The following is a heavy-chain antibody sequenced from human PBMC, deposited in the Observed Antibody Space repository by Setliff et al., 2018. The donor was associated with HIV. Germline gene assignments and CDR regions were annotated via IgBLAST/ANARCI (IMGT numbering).Heavy chain of an antibody. CDR1: GDSITTSYYY. CDR2: TYYSGGT. CDR3: ARRVYDFWSGLVGYSYYMDV. V-gene: IGHV4-39*02. D-gene: IGHD3-3*01. J-gene: IGHJ6*03. Sequence: SETLSLTCTVSGDSITTSYYYWGWIRQPPGKGLEWIGTTYYSGGTYYSSSLKSRANISVDTANNLFSLRLTSVTVADTATYSCARRVYDFWSGLVGYSYYMDVWGKGTTVTVSS.